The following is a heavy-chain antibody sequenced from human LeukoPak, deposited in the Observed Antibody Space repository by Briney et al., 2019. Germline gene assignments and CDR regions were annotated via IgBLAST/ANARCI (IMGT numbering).Heavy chain of an antibody. J-gene: IGHJ6*03. V-gene: IGHV3-48*04. CDR2: ISGSGRTL. Sequence: GGSLRLSCAASGFTFSSYGMHWVRQAPGKGLEWVSYISGSGRTLYYADSVKGRFTISRDNAKNSLYLEMNSLRAEDTAVYYCARESGGIDSSGYYYYYYMDVWGKGTTVTVSS. D-gene: IGHD3-22*01. CDR3: ARESGGIDSSGYYYYYYMDV. CDR1: GFTFSSYG.